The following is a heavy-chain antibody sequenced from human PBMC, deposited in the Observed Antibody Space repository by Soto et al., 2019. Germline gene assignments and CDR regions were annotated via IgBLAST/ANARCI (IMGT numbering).Heavy chain of an antibody. CDR3: AKVKYDSSAYYRNFDY. V-gene: IGHV1-69*01. CDR1: GGTFSSYA. D-gene: IGHD3-22*01. J-gene: IGHJ4*02. Sequence: QVQLVQSGADVKKPGSSVKVSCKASGGTFSSYAISWVRQAPGQGLEWVGGIIPRFGTANYAQKFQGRVTITADESTSTAYMELSSLRSGDTAMCYCAKVKYDSSAYYRNFDYWGKGTLVTVSS. CDR2: IIPRFGTA.